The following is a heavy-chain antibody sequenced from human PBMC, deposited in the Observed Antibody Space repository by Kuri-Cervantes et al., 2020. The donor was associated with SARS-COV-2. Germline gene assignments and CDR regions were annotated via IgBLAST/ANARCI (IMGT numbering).Heavy chain of an antibody. CDR2: IYTSGNT. J-gene: IGHJ6*02. CDR1: GGSISSSSYY. D-gene: IGHD3-3*01. CDR3: VREGLRPYYDGLDV. V-gene: IGHV4-39*07. Sequence: ESLKISCTVSGGSISSSSYYWGWIRQPPGKGLEWIGRIYTSGNTKYNPSLKSRVTMSIDTSKNQFSLKLSSVTAADTAVYYCVREGLRPYYDGLDVWGQGTTVTVSS.